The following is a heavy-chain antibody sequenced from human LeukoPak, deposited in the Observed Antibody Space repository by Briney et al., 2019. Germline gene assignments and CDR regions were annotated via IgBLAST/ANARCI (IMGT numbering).Heavy chain of an antibody. V-gene: IGHV7-4-1*02. Sequence: ASVKVSCKASGYTFTSYYMHWVRQAPGQGLEWMGWTNTNTGNPTYAQGFTGRFVFSLDTSVSTAYLQISSLKAEDTAVYYCARGTYSGSYYAGYWGQGTLVTVSS. D-gene: IGHD1-26*01. CDR1: GYTFTSYY. CDR2: TNTNTGNP. J-gene: IGHJ4*02. CDR3: ARGTYSGSYYAGY.